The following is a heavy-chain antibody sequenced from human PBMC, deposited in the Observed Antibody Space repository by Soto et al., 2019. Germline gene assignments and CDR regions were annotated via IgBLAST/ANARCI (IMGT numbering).Heavy chain of an antibody. J-gene: IGHJ4*02. CDR3: ATRNYYDSRGFHYYYYFDF. CDR2: ISGSGGIT. Sequence: EVQLLESGGGLVQPGGSLRLSCVASGLTFSNYAMSWVRQAPGKGLEWVSGISGSGGITYYADSVKGRFAVSRDNSKDTLYLQMNSLRAEDTAVYYCATRNYYDSRGFHYYYYFDFWGPGSLLTVSS. D-gene: IGHD3-22*01. CDR1: GLTFSNYA. V-gene: IGHV3-23*01.